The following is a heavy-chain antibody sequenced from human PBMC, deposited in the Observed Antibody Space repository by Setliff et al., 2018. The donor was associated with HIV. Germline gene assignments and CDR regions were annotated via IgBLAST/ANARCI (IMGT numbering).Heavy chain of an antibody. CDR2: INGGTTT. CDR1: GITVSGIY. V-gene: IGHV3-66*02. CDR3: AREAGKYQVLSPGSWFDP. D-gene: IGHD2-2*01. J-gene: IGHJ5*02. Sequence: GGSLRLSCVASGITVSGIYMTWVRQAPGKGLEWVSVINGGTTTYYADSVKGRFTISRDNSKNTLYLQMNSLRVEDTAMYYCAREAGKYQVLSPGSWFDPWGQGTLVTVSS.